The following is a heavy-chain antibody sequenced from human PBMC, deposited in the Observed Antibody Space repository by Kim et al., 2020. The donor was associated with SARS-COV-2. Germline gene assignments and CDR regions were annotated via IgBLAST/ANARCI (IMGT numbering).Heavy chain of an antibody. V-gene: IGHV3-23*01. CDR3: ATPSPYSSSWYAAFDI. Sequence: GGSLRLSCAASGFTFSSYAMSWVRQAPGKGLEWVSAISGSGGSTYYADSVKGRFTISRDNSKNTLYLQMNSLRAEDTAVYYCATPSPYSSSWYAAFDIWGQGTMVTVSS. CDR2: ISGSGGST. D-gene: IGHD6-13*01. J-gene: IGHJ3*02. CDR1: GFTFSSYA.